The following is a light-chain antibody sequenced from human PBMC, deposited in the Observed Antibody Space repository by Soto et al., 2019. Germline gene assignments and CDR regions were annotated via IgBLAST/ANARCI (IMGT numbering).Light chain of an antibody. CDR3: AAWDHRLSGWM. CDR2: RST. J-gene: IGLJ3*02. V-gene: IGLV1-47*01. CDR1: SSNIGSDF. Sequence: QSALTQPPSASATPGQRVTISFSGSSSNIGSDFVFWYQQLPGTAPKLLIYRSTQRPSGVPDRFSGSKSDTSASLAISGLGSEDEADYYCAAWDHRLSGWMIGGGTQLTGL.